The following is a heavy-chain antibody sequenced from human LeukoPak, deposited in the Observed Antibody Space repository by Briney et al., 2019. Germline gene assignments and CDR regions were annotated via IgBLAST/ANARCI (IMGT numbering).Heavy chain of an antibody. Sequence: PSETLSLTCAVYGGSFSGYYWSWIRQPPGKGLEWIGEINHSGSTNYNPSLKSRVTISVDTSKNQFSLKLSSVTAADTAVYYCARGLGITIFGVAPNWFDPWGQGTLVTVSS. CDR1: GGSFSGYY. J-gene: IGHJ5*02. CDR3: ARGLGITIFGVAPNWFDP. CDR2: INHSGST. V-gene: IGHV4-34*01. D-gene: IGHD3-3*01.